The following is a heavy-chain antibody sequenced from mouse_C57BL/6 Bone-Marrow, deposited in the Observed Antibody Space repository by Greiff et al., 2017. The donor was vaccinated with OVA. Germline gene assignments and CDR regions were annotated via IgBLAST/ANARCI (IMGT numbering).Heavy chain of an antibody. Sequence: QVQLQQPGAELVKPGASVKMSCKASGYTFTSYWITWVKQRPGPGLEWIGDIYPGSGSTNYNEKFKSKATLTVDTSSSTAYMQLSSLTSDDSAVYYCARTLLVLRYWYFDVWGTVTTVTVSS. V-gene: IGHV1-55*01. CDR1: GYTFTSYW. CDR3: ARTLLVLRYWYFDV. J-gene: IGHJ1*03. D-gene: IGHD1-1*01. CDR2: IYPGSGST.